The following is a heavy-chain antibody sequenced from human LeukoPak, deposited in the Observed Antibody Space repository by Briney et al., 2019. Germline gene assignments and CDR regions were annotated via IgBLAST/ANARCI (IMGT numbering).Heavy chain of an antibody. Sequence: ASVKVSCNISGYTLTDFSMHWVRQAPGKGLEWMGGFNREDDEAIYAPHFQGRVTVTEDTSTDTAYMELSSLRSEDTAVYYCATLDSYYDNSGRPLVPDWGQGTLVTASS. CDR3: ATLDSYYDNSGRPLVPD. CDR1: GYTLTDFS. J-gene: IGHJ4*02. V-gene: IGHV1-24*01. D-gene: IGHD3-22*01. CDR2: FNREDDEA.